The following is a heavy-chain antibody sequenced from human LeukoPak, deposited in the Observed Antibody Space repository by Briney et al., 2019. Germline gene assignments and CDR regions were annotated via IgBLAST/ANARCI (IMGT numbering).Heavy chain of an antibody. CDR3: ARFPHYYCSSTSCYFDF. D-gene: IGHD2-2*01. CDR2: ISSSSSYI. Sequence: PGGSLRLSCAASGLTFRSYSMNWVRQAPGKGLEWVSSISSSSSYIYYADSVKGRFTISRDNAKNSLYLQMNSLRAEDTAVYYCARFPHYYCSSTSCYFDFWGQGTLVTVSS. CDR1: GLTFRSYS. J-gene: IGHJ4*02. V-gene: IGHV3-21*01.